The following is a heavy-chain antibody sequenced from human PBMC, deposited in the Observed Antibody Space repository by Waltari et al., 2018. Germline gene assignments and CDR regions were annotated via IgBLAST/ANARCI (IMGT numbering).Heavy chain of an antibody. CDR2: IYTVGST. CDR3: ARGHTISGGDYMDV. V-gene: IGHV3-53*01. J-gene: IGHJ6*03. D-gene: IGHD3-3*01. Sequence: EVQLVESGGGLIQPGGSLRLSCAVSGFTVSHNYMSWVRQATGKGLEWVSVIYTVGSTFYADSVRGRFTISRDNSMNTLFLQMNSLRGEDTAVYYCARGHTISGGDYMDVWGKGTTVIVSS. CDR1: GFTVSHNY.